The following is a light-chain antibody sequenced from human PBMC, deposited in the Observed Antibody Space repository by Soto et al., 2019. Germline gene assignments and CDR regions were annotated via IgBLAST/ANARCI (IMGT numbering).Light chain of an antibody. CDR1: QSVGRNY. Sequence: EIVLTQSPGTLSLSPGESATLSCRASQSVGRNYLAWFQHKPDQAPRLLIYDPSNRATGVPDRFSGSGSGTDFTLSVTRREPEDFAGYYGHQYAVSPLTFGGGTTVEMK. CDR2: DPS. CDR3: HQYAVSPLT. V-gene: IGKV3-20*01. J-gene: IGKJ4*01.